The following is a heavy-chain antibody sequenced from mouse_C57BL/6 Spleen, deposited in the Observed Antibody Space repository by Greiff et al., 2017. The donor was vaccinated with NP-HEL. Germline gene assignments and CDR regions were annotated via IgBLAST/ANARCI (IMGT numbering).Heavy chain of an antibody. CDR2: ISSGGSYT. D-gene: IGHD1-1*01. Sequence: EVMLVESGGDLVKPGGSLKLSCAASGFTFSSYGMSWVRQTPDKRLEWVATISSGGSYTYYPDSVKGRFAISRDNAKNTLYLQMSSLKSEDTAMYYCARHRYYGSTSYYAMDYWGQGTSVTVSS. CDR3: ARHRYYGSTSYYAMDY. CDR1: GFTFSSYG. J-gene: IGHJ4*01. V-gene: IGHV5-6*01.